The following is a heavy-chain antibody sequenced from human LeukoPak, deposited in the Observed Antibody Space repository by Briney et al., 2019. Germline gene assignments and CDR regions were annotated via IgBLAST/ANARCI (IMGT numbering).Heavy chain of an antibody. Sequence: GGSLRLSCAASGFTFSSYAMSWVRQAPGKGLEWVSAISGSGGSTYYADSVKGWFTISRDNSKNMLYLQMNSLRAEDTAVYYCAKSRGPNYDSSGYSSFFDYWGQGTLVTVSS. D-gene: IGHD3-22*01. CDR3: AKSRGPNYDSSGYSSFFDY. V-gene: IGHV3-23*01. CDR2: ISGSGGST. CDR1: GFTFSSYA. J-gene: IGHJ4*02.